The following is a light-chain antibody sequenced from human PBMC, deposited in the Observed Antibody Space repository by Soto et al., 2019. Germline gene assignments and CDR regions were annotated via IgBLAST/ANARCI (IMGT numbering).Light chain of an antibody. CDR1: QSVSSY. V-gene: IGKV3-11*01. Sequence: EIVLTQSPASLSLSPGGRATLSCRASQSVSSYLAWYQQKPGQAPRLLIYGASSRATGIPARFSGSGSGTDFTLTISSLEPEDFAVYYCQQRSNWSTFGQGTRLEIK. CDR2: GAS. CDR3: QQRSNWST. J-gene: IGKJ5*01.